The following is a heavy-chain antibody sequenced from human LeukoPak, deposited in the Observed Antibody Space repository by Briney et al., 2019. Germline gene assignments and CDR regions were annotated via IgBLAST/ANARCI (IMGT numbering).Heavy chain of an antibody. V-gene: IGHV1-2*02. J-gene: IGHJ6*02. CDR1: GYIFTDYY. CDR2: INPHSGGT. Sequence: ASVKVSCKASGYIFTDYYMHWVRQAPGQGLEWMGWINPHSGGTNYAQRFQGRVTMTRDTSISTAYMELNRLRSDDTAVYCCARGSDRTDMDVWGQGTTVTVSS. CDR3: ARGSDRTDMDV.